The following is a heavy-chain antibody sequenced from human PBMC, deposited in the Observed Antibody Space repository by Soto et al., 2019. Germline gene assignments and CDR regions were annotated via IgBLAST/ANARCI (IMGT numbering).Heavy chain of an antibody. V-gene: IGHV4-59*01. CDR1: GGSISSYY. Sequence: QVQLQESGPGLVKPSETLSLTCTVSGGSISSYYWSWIRQPPGKGLEWIGYIYYSGSTNYKPSLKRRVTISVAPSKNQFSRKLSSVTAADTAVYYCARDSGAGTDYWGQGTLVTVSS. CDR2: IYYSGST. J-gene: IGHJ4*02. D-gene: IGHD6-19*01. CDR3: ARDSGAGTDY.